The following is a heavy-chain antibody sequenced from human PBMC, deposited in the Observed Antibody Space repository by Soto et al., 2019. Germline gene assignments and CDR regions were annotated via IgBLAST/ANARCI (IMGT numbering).Heavy chain of an antibody. D-gene: IGHD5-18*01. CDR3: ARGERGYSYGDYYYYMHV. CDR2: IKQDGSEK. V-gene: IGHV3-7*04. J-gene: IGHJ6*03. Sequence: GGSLRLSCAASGFTFSSYWMSWVRQAPGKGLEWVANIKQDGSEKYYVDSVKGRFTISRDNAKNSLYLQMNSLRAEDTAVYYCARGERGYSYGDYYYYMHVWGKGTTVTVSS. CDR1: GFTFSSYW.